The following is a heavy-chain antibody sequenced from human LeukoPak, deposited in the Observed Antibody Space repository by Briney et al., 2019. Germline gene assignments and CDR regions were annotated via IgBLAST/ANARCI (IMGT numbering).Heavy chain of an antibody. CDR3: AVEYSSSLPFDY. CDR2: INPNSGGT. Sequence: ASVKVSCKASGYTFTGYYMHWVRQAPGQGLEWMGWINPNSGGTNYAQKFQGRVTMTRDTSISTAYMELSRLRSDDTAVYYRAVEYSSSLPFDYWGQGTLVTVSS. J-gene: IGHJ4*02. D-gene: IGHD6-6*01. V-gene: IGHV1-2*02. CDR1: GYTFTGYY.